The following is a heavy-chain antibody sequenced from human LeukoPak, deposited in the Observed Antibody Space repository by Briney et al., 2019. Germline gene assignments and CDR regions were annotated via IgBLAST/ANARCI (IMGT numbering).Heavy chain of an antibody. V-gene: IGHV3-23*01. D-gene: IGHD1-26*01. J-gene: IGHJ4*02. Sequence: HSGGSLRLSCAASGFTFSSYEMNWVRQAPGKGLEWVSAISGSGGSIYYADSVKGRFTISRDNSKNTLYLQMNSLRAEDTAVYYCAKAGMQSDYWGQGTLVTVSS. CDR3: AKAGMQSDY. CDR1: GFTFSSYE. CDR2: ISGSGGSI.